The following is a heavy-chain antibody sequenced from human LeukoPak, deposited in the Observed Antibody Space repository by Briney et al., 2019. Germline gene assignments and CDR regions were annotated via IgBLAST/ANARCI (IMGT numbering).Heavy chain of an antibody. CDR3: ARDTVPHGAFDI. Sequence: SETLSLTCTVSGGSISGYYWSWIRQPPGKGLEWIGYIYNSGNTNYNPSLKSRVTISVDTSKNQFSLKLSSVTAADTAVYYCARDTVPHGAFDIWGQGTMVTVSS. J-gene: IGHJ3*02. V-gene: IGHV4-59*01. CDR1: GGSISGYY. D-gene: IGHD4-17*01. CDR2: IYNSGNT.